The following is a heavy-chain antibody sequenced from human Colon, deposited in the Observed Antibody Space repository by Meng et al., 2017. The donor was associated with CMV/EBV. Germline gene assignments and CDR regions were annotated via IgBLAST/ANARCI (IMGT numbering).Heavy chain of an antibody. D-gene: IGHD2-2*01. CDR2: IDPHNTGT. V-gene: IGHV1-2*02. Sequence: ASVKVSCKASGYSFTDYYLHWVRQAPGQGLEWMGWIDPHNTGTNYAQKFQGRVTMTRDTSTSTVFMELIRLTSDDTAVYFCARTKSTTSRSSLNYWGQGTLVTVSS. CDR3: ARTKSTTSRSSLNY. J-gene: IGHJ4*02. CDR1: GYSFTDYY.